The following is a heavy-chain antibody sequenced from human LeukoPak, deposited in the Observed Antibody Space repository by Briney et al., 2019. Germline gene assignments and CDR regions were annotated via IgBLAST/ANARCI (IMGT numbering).Heavy chain of an antibody. D-gene: IGHD1-26*01. V-gene: IGHV3-72*01. J-gene: IGHJ5*02. Sequence: GGSLRLSCAASGFTFSDHYMDWVRQAPGKGLEWVGRTRNKANSYTTEYAASVKGRFTISRDDSKNSLYLQMNSLKTEDTAVYYCAREQGGSYFVWFDPWGQGTLVTVSS. CDR3: AREQGGSYFVWFDP. CDR1: GFTFSDHY. CDR2: TRNKANSYTT.